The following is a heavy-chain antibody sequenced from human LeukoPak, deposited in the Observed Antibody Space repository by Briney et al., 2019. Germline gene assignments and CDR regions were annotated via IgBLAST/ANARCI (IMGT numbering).Heavy chain of an antibody. Sequence: PSETLSLTCTVSGGSISSSSYYWGWIRQPPGKGLEWIGSIYYSGSTYYNPSLKSRVTISVDTSKNQFSLKLSSVTAADTAVYYCARQYYGSGSLPFDYWGQGTLVTVSS. V-gene: IGHV4-39*01. CDR1: GGSISSSSYY. CDR3: ARQYYGSGSLPFDY. CDR2: IYYSGST. J-gene: IGHJ4*02. D-gene: IGHD3-10*01.